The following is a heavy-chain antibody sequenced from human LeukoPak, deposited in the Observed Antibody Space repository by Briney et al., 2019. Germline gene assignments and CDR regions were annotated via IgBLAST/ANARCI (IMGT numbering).Heavy chain of an antibody. CDR2: IIPIFGTA. J-gene: IGHJ4*02. CDR1: GGTFSSYA. CDR3: AREWSIAAGFDY. D-gene: IGHD6-13*01. Sequence: ASVKVSCKASGGTFSSYAISWVRQAPGQGLEWMGGIIPIFGTANYAQKFQGRVTITADESTSTAYMELSSLRSEDTAVYYCAREWSIAAGFDYWGQGTLVTVFS. V-gene: IGHV1-69*13.